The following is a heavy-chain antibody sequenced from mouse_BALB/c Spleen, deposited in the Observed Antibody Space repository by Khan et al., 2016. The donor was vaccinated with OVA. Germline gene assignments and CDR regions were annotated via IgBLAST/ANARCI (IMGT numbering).Heavy chain of an antibody. D-gene: IGHD1-1*01. CDR2: ISSGGDYT. V-gene: IGHV5-9-3*01. CDR1: GFTFSNYA. J-gene: IGHJ3*01. CDR3: ARHNYGPFAY. Sequence: EVELVESGGGLVKPGGPLKLSCAASGFTFSNYALSWVRQTPEKRLEWVATISSGGDYTYYPASVKGRFNISRDNAKNTLYLQMSSLRSEDTALYYCARHNYGPFAYWGQGTLVTVSA.